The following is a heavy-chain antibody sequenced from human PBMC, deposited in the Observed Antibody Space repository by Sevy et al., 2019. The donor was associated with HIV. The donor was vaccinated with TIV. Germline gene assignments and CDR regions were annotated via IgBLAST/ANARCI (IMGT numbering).Heavy chain of an antibody. Sequence: QSQTLSLTCTVSGDSISGYYWSWIRQPPGKGLEWIGYIYYSGRTDYNPSLKSRVIISQDTSKNQFSLKLTSVTAADTAVYFCARAYSNYYYAMDVWGQGTTVTVSS. V-gene: IGHV4-59*01. D-gene: IGHD4-4*01. CDR1: GDSISGYY. J-gene: IGHJ6*02. CDR2: IYYSGRT. CDR3: ARAYSNYYYAMDV.